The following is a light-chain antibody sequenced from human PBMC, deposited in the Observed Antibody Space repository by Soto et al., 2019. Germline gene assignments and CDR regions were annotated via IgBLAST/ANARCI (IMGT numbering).Light chain of an antibody. V-gene: IGKV3-20*01. CDR3: QQCFRSPPYT. CDR1: QSVSSSY. CDR2: GAS. Sequence: EIVLTQSPGTLSLSPGERATLSCRASQSVSSSYLAWYQQKPGQAPRLLIYGASSRATGIPDRFSGSGSGKDFTLTISRLEPEDFAVYYCQQCFRSPPYTFGQGTKLEIK. J-gene: IGKJ2*01.